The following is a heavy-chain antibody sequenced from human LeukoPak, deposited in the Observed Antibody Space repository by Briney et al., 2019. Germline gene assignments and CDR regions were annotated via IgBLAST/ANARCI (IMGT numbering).Heavy chain of an antibody. D-gene: IGHD6-13*01. CDR2: ISGSGGST. CDR3: AKMYGTTAAGGGDY. CDR1: GCTFSSYA. Sequence: GGSLRLSCAASGCTFSSYAMSWVRQAPGKGLEWVSAISGSGGSTYYADSVKGRFTISRDNSKNTLYLQMNSLRAEDTAVYYWAKMYGTTAAGGGDYWGQGTLVTVSS. J-gene: IGHJ4*02. V-gene: IGHV3-23*01.